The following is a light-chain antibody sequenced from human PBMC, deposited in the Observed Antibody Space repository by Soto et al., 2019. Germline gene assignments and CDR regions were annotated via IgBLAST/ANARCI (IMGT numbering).Light chain of an antibody. CDR2: AAS. CDR1: QAIINY. Sequence: DIQMTQSPSSLSASVGDRVTITCRASQAIINYLAWYQQKPGKVPKLLIYAASTLQSGVPSRFGGSASGTDFTLTISSLQPEDVATYYCQKYNSAPRTFGQGTKVEIK. V-gene: IGKV1-27*01. J-gene: IGKJ1*01. CDR3: QKYNSAPRT.